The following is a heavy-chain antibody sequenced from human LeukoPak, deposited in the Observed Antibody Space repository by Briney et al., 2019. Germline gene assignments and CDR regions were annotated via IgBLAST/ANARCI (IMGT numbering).Heavy chain of an antibody. V-gene: IGHV3-30*18. CDR2: ISYDGSNK. CDR1: GFTFSSYG. CDR3: AKDLRELGGDYFDY. D-gene: IGHD1-26*01. J-gene: IGHJ4*02. Sequence: PGGSLRLSCAASGFTFSSYGMHWVRQAPGKGLEWVAVISYDGSNKYYADSVKGRFTISRDNSKNTLYLQMNSLRAEDTAVYYCAKDLRELGGDYFDYWGQGTLVTVSS.